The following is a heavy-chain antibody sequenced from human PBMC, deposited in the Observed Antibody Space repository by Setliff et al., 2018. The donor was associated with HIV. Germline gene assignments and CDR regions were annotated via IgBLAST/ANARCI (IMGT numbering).Heavy chain of an antibody. CDR3: ARGPRDYDSSGYTS. V-gene: IGHV3-48*03. J-gene: IGHJ4*02. CDR1: GFSINNYD. CDR2: ISSTSKTK. Sequence: GGSLRLSCVASGFSINNYDMNWVRQAPGKGLEWISHISSTSKTKYYAESVRGRISVSRDNAKNSLYLEMISLRAEDTAVYYCARGPRDYDSSGYTSWGQGTLVTVS. D-gene: IGHD3-22*01.